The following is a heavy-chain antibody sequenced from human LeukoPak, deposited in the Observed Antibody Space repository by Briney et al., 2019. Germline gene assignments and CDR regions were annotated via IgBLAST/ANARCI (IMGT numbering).Heavy chain of an antibody. D-gene: IGHD5-24*01. CDR3: ARAPPRVDGYILYY. CDR2: IIPTTGLA. CDR1: GGTFTNLA. Sequence: ASVKVSCKASGGTFTNLAINWVRQAPGQGLEWMGRIIPTTGLASYAQKFQGRVTITADKSTSTAYMELSSLRSEDTAVYYCARAPPRVDGYILYYWGQGTLVTVSS. J-gene: IGHJ4*02. V-gene: IGHV1-69*04.